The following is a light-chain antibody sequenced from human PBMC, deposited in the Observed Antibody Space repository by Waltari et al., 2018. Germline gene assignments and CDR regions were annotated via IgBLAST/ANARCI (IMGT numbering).Light chain of an antibody. J-gene: IGKJ2*01. CDR3: QQYYTTPYT. CDR2: WAS. Sequence: DIVMPQSPDSLSVSLGERATFNCKSSQSVFYSANNHNYLAWYQQKPGQPPKLLIYWASTRESGVPDRFSGSGSGTDFTLTISSLQAEDVAVYYCQQYYTTPYTFGQGTKLEIK. V-gene: IGKV4-1*01. CDR1: QSVFYSANNHNY.